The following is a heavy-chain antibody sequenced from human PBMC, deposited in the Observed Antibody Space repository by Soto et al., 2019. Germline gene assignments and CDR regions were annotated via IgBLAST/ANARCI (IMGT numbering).Heavy chain of an antibody. J-gene: IGHJ6*02. Sequence: PSETLSLTCTVSGGSISSSSYYRGRIRQPPGKGLEWIGSIYYSGSTYYNPSLKSRVTISVDTSKNQFSLKLSSVTAADTAVYYCAGPSVPAAYYYYYGMDVWGQGTTVTVSS. CDR1: GGSISSSSYY. D-gene: IGHD2-2*01. CDR2: IYYSGST. V-gene: IGHV4-39*01. CDR3: AGPSVPAAYYYYYGMDV.